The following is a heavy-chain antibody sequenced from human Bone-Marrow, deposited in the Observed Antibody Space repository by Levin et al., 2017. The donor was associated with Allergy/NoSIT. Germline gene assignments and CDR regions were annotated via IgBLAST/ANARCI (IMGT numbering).Heavy chain of an antibody. CDR1: GFTFSSYG. Sequence: GESLKISCAASGFTFSSYGMHWVRQAPGKGLEWVAVISYDGSNKYYADSVKGRFTISRDNSKNTLYLQMNSLRAEDTAVYYCAKDHWGSFDYWGQGTLVTVSS. CDR2: ISYDGSNK. CDR3: AKDHWGSFDY. J-gene: IGHJ4*02. D-gene: IGHD3-16*01. V-gene: IGHV3-30*18.